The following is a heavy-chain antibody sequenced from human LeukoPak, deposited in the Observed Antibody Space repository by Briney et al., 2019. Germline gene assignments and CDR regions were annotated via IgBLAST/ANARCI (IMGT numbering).Heavy chain of an antibody. D-gene: IGHD3-16*02. J-gene: IGHJ4*02. CDR1: GFTFSSYS. V-gene: IGHV3-48*01. Sequence: GGSLRLSCAASGFTFSSYSMNWVRQAPGKGLEWVSYISSSSSTIYYADSVKGRFTISRDNAKNSLYLQMNSLRAEDTAVYYCARVDDYVWGSYRSFDYWGQGTLVTVSS. CDR3: ARVDDYVWGSYRSFDY. CDR2: ISSSSSTI.